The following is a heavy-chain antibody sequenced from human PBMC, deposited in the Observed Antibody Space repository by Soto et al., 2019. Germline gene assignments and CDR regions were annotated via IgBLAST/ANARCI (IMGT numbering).Heavy chain of an antibody. D-gene: IGHD3-9*01. V-gene: IGHV3-49*03. Sequence: PGGSLRLSCTASGGTFGDYAMSWFRQAPGKGLEWVGLIRSKVYGGTTKYAASVKGRFTISTDDSKSIAYLQMNSLKTEDTAVYYCSAALITGGYDILTGYQTGYFEYWGQGTLVTVSS. CDR2: IRSKVYGGTT. J-gene: IGHJ4*02. CDR1: GGTFGDYA. CDR3: SAALITGGYDILTGYQTGYFEY.